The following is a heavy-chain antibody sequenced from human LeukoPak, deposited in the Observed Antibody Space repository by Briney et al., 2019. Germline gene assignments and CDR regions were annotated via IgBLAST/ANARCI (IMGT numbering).Heavy chain of an antibody. CDR1: GGSISGGSYY. CDR2: IYTSGST. Sequence: ASQTLSLTCTVSGGSISGGSYYWSWIRQPAGKGLEWIGRIYTSGSTNYNPSLKSRVTISVDTSKNQFSLKLSSVTAADTAVYYCARGSSSGWYRWGAFDIWGQGTMVTVSS. V-gene: IGHV4-61*02. CDR3: ARGSSSGWYRWGAFDI. J-gene: IGHJ3*02. D-gene: IGHD6-19*01.